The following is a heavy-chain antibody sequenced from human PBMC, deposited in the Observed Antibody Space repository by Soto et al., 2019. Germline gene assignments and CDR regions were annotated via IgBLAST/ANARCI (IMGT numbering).Heavy chain of an antibody. J-gene: IGHJ6*02. V-gene: IGHV1-69*01. Sequence: QVQLVQSGAEVKKPGSSVKVSCKASGGTFSSYAISWVRQAPGQGLEWMGRIIPISETTNYAQKFQGRHTITADESKSTTYRELSRLRSEDTAVYCCARSQGSSTSLEIYYYYYYGMDVWGQGTTVTVSS. CDR1: GGTFSSYA. CDR3: ARSQGSSTSLEIYYYYYYGMDV. CDR2: IIPISETT. D-gene: IGHD2-2*01.